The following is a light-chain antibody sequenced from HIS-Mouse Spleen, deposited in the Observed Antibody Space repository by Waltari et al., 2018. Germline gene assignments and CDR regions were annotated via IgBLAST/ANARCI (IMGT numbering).Light chain of an antibody. CDR2: QVS. Sequence: SYELTQPPSVSVSPGQTASITCSCDTLGDKYACWYQQKPGQSPVLVTYQVSKRPPGIPERFSGSNSGNTATLTISGTQAMDEADYYCQAWDSSTANVVFGGGTKLTVL. V-gene: IGLV3-1*01. J-gene: IGLJ2*01. CDR1: TLGDKY. CDR3: QAWDSSTANVV.